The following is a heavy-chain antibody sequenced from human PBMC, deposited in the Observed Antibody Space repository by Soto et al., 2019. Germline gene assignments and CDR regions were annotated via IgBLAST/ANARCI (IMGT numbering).Heavy chain of an antibody. CDR3: ARQNDFWSGYPHDY. CDR2: ISSSSSTI. V-gene: IGHV3-48*02. Sequence: GGSLRLSCAASGFTFSSYSMNWVRQAPGKGLEWVSYISSSSSTIYYADSVKGRFTISRDNAKNSLYLQMNSLRDEDTAVYYCARQNDFWSGYPHDYWGQGTLVTVSS. D-gene: IGHD3-3*01. CDR1: GFTFSSYS. J-gene: IGHJ4*02.